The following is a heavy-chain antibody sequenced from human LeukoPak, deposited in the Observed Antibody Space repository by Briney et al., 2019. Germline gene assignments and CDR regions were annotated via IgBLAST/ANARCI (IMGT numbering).Heavy chain of an antibody. CDR3: AKEQVVVTSQGGRYFDF. V-gene: IGHV3-30*18. J-gene: IGHJ4*02. CDR2: ISYDGSIK. D-gene: IGHD3-22*01. Sequence: GGSLRLSCAASGFTFSSYGMHWVRQAPGKGLEWVTVISYDGSIKYYADSVKGRFTISRDNSKNTLYLQMNSLRTEDTAVYYCAKEQVVVTSQGGRYFDFWCQGTLVSVSS. CDR1: GFTFSSYG.